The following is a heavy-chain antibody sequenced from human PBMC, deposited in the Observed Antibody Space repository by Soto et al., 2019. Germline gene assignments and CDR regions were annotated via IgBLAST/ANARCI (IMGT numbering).Heavy chain of an antibody. J-gene: IGHJ4*02. CDR3: ARGYRQSGYSSSWVFDY. CDR2: MYYSGST. CDR1: GGSINSGGYY. D-gene: IGHD6-13*01. V-gene: IGHV4-31*03. Sequence: QVQLRESGPGLVKPSQTLSLTCTVSGGSINSGGYYWNWIRQHPGKGLEWIGYMYYSGSTYYNPSLRGRAIISAETSENHFSLKLSSVTAADTAVYFCARGYRQSGYSSSWVFDYWGQGTLVNVSS.